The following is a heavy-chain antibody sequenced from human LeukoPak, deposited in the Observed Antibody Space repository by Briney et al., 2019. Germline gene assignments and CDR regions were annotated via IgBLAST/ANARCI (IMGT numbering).Heavy chain of an antibody. J-gene: IGHJ3*02. CDR1: GGSISSSSYY. Sequence: PSETLSLTCTVSGGSISSSSYYWGWIRQPPGKWLEWIGTIYYSGGTYDNPSLKSRVTISVDTSKNQFSLKLSSVTAADTAVYYCARHAEQWLNAFDIWGQGTLVTVSS. D-gene: IGHD6-19*01. V-gene: IGHV4-39*01. CDR2: IYYSGGT. CDR3: ARHAEQWLNAFDI.